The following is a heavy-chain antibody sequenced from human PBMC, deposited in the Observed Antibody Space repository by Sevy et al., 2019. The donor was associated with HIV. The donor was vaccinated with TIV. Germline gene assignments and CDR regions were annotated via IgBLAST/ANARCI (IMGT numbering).Heavy chain of an antibody. V-gene: IGHV3-30*18. CDR1: GFIFNNYD. CDR2: VSYDGADK. CDR3: AKDMVDGSCGTGSAGAVAPFES. D-gene: IGHD2-15*01. J-gene: IGHJ4*02. Sequence: GGSLRLSCAASGFIFNNYDMYWIRQAPGKGLEWVASVSYDGADKDYADIVKGRFTIYRDGSTSMLYLQMGSLRPEDPGVYFCAKDMVDGSCGTGSAGAVAPFESWGQGTLVTVSS.